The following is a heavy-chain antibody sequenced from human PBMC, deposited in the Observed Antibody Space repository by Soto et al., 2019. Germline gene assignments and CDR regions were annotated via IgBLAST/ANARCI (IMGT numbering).Heavy chain of an antibody. J-gene: IGHJ6*02. CDR1: GFTFSSYS. V-gene: IGHV3-21*01. Sequence: GGSLRLSCAASGFTFSSYSMNWVRQAPGKGLEWVSSISSSSSYIYYADSVKGRFTISRDNAKNSLYLQMNSLRAEDTAVYYCARDAIEMATSAYYYYYGMDVWGQGTTVTVSS. D-gene: IGHD5-12*01. CDR3: ARDAIEMATSAYYYYYGMDV. CDR2: ISSSSSYI.